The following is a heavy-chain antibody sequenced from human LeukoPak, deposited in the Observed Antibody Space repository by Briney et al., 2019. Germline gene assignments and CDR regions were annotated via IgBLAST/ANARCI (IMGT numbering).Heavy chain of an antibody. J-gene: IGHJ4*02. V-gene: IGHV1-46*03. CDR3: ASTYRGLYCFDY. CDR1: GYTFTSYY. D-gene: IGHD3-16*01. CDR2: INPSGGST. Sequence: ASVKVSCKASGYTFTSYYMHWVRQAPGQGLEWMGIINPSGGSTSYAQKFQGRATMTRDTSTSTVYMELSSLRSEDTAVYYCASTYRGLYCFDYWGQGTLVTVSS.